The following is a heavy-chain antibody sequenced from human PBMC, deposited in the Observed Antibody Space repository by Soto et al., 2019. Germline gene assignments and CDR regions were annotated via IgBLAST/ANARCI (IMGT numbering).Heavy chain of an antibody. CDR1: GGTFSSYT. V-gene: IGHV1-69*04. D-gene: IGHD3-22*01. CDR2: IIPILGIA. J-gene: IGHJ4*02. Sequence: GASVKVSCKASGGTFSSYTISWVRQAPGQGLEWMGRIIPILGIANYAQKFQGRVTITADKSTSTAYMELSSLRSEDTAVYYCARDRPPYYYDSSGYYYYWGQGTLVTVSS. CDR3: ARDRPPYYYDSSGYYYY.